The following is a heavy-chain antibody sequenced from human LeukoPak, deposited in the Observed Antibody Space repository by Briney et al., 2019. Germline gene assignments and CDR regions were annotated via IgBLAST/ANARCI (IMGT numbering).Heavy chain of an antibody. Sequence: KAGGSLRLSCAASGLTFSSYSMNWVRQAPGKGLEWVSSISSSSSYIYYADSVKGRFTISRDNAKNSLYLQMNSLRAEDTAVYYCARATVTTGQLPDYWGQGALVTVSS. V-gene: IGHV3-21*01. J-gene: IGHJ4*02. D-gene: IGHD4-17*01. CDR3: ARATVTTGQLPDY. CDR2: ISSSSSYI. CDR1: GLTFSSYS.